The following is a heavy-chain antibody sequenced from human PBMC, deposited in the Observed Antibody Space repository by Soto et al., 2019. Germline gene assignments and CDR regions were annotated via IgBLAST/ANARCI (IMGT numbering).Heavy chain of an antibody. CDR1: GVTFSNYG. J-gene: IGHJ4*02. V-gene: IGHV1-69*06. CDR2: IIATFGTA. Sequence: QVQLVQSGAEVKKPGSSVKVSCKTSGVTFSNYGFSWVRQARGQGLEWMGGIIATFGTADDPQKSQDRVTIAADISTSTIYMELSRLRSEDTAVYYCVRAGDVPALSRKYYFHFWGQGTQVTVSS. CDR3: VRAGDVPALSRKYYFHF. D-gene: IGHD2-2*01.